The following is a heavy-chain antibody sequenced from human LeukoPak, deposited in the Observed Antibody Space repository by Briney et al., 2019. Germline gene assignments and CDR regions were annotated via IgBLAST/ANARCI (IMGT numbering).Heavy chain of an antibody. Sequence: SETLSLTCTVSGGSISSYYWSWIRRPPGKGLEWIGYIYYSGSTNYNPSLKSRVTISVDTSKNQFSLKLSSVTAADTAVYYCARHPRYSSGWPFDYWGQGTLVTVSS. CDR2: IYYSGST. D-gene: IGHD6-19*01. CDR3: ARHPRYSSGWPFDY. V-gene: IGHV4-59*01. CDR1: GGSISSYY. J-gene: IGHJ4*02.